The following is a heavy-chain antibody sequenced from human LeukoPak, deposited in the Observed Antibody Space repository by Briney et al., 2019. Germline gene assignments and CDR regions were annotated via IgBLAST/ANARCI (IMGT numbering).Heavy chain of an antibody. CDR1: GYTFVNYD. Sequence: ASVKVSCKASGYTFVNYDINWMRRATGQGPEWMGWMNPESGGTGYAQKFQGRVTMTRDNSITTAYMELSGLRLEDTAVYFCTRAIRHQLLSDFWGQGTLVTVSS. CDR2: MNPESGGT. CDR3: TRAIRHQLLSDF. J-gene: IGHJ4*02. D-gene: IGHD5-12*01. V-gene: IGHV1-8*01.